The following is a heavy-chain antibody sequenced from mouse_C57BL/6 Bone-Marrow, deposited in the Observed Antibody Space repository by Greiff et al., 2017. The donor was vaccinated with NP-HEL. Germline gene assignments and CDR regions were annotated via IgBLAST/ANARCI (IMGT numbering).Heavy chain of an antibody. V-gene: IGHV1-15*01. Sequence: QVQLQQSGAELVRPGASVTLSCKASGYTFTDYEMHWVKQTPVHGLEWIGAIDPETGGTAYNQKFKGKATLTADKSSSTAYMELRSLTSEDSAVYYCTSERATMVTPYWYFDVWGTGTPVTVSA. J-gene: IGHJ1*03. CDR1: GYTFTDYE. CDR2: IDPETGGT. D-gene: IGHD2-1*01. CDR3: TSERATMVTPYWYFDV.